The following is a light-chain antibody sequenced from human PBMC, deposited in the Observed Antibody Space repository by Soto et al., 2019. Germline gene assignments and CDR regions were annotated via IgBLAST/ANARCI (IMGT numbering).Light chain of an antibody. Sequence: DIQMTQSPSSLSASVGDRVTITCQASQDISNHLNWYQQKQGKAPKLLIYNASNFEAGVPSRFSGSGSGTDFTFTISSLQPEAIATYYCQQYDNLPLTVGGGTKVDSK. CDR1: QDISNH. CDR2: NAS. J-gene: IGKJ4*01. CDR3: QQYDNLPLT. V-gene: IGKV1-33*01.